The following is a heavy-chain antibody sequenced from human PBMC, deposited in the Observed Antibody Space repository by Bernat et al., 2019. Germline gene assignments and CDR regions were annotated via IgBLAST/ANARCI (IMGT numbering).Heavy chain of an antibody. Sequence: QVQLVESGGGVVQPGTSLRLSCVASGFTFSNYGMHWVRQAPGKWLEWLAVIWYDSSNSYYADSVRGRFTISKDNSKNTLFLQMNSLRTEDTGVYYCARDGWSAMAAAGTGADYWGQGTLVSVSS. D-gene: IGHD6-25*01. J-gene: IGHJ4*02. CDR1: GFTFSNYG. V-gene: IGHV3-33*01. CDR2: IWYDSSNS. CDR3: ARDGWSAMAAAGTGADY.